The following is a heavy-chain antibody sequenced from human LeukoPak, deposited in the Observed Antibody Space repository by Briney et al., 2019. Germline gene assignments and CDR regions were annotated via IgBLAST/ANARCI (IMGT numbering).Heavy chain of an antibody. Sequence: GASVKVSCKASVSTGIIIGGKCVGQAPGQGLEWMGWISADNGNTYYTKNLQDRVTMTTDTSTITAYMDLRSLKSADTAVYYCVRRGRNDDYIRLDYWGQGTLVTVSS. CDR3: VRRGRNDDYIRLDY. CDR1: VSTGIIIG. CDR2: ISADNGNT. D-gene: IGHD4-17*01. J-gene: IGHJ4*02. V-gene: IGHV1-18*04.